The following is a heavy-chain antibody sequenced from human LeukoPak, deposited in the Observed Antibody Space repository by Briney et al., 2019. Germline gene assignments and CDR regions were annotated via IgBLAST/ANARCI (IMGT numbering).Heavy chain of an antibody. CDR2: ISGSGGST. Sequence: GGSLRLSCAASGFTFSSYAMSWVRQAPGKGLEWVSAISGSGGSTYYANSVKGRFTISRDNSKNTLYLQMNSLRAEDTAVYYCAKGRRLPYYFDYWGQGTLVTVSS. CDR3: AKGRRLPYYFDY. J-gene: IGHJ4*02. V-gene: IGHV3-23*01. CDR1: GFTFSSYA. D-gene: IGHD6-25*01.